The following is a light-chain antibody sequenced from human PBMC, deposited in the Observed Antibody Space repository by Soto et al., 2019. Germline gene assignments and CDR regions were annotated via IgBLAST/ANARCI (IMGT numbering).Light chain of an antibody. Sequence: SALTQPASVSGSPGQSITISCTGTSSDVGAYNYVSWYQQHPGKAPKLMIYEVNNRPSGVSNRFSGSKSGNTASLTISGLQAEDEADYYCCSYAGSSTYVFGTGTKV. CDR2: EVN. CDR3: CSYAGSSTYV. V-gene: IGLV2-23*02. J-gene: IGLJ1*01. CDR1: SSDVGAYNY.